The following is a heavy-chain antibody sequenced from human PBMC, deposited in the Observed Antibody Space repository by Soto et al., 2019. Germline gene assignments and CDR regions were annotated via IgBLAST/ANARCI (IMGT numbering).Heavy chain of an antibody. CDR3: ARRMRSGWYGFDY. Sequence: PXESLKISCKGSGYSFTSYCIAWVRQMPGKGLEWMGIICPGDSDTRYRPSFQGQATMSADKSISTAYLQWSSLKASDTAMYYCARRMRSGWYGFDYWGQGNLVTVSS. V-gene: IGHV5-51*01. CDR2: ICPGDSDT. D-gene: IGHD6-19*01. J-gene: IGHJ4*02. CDR1: GYSFTSYC.